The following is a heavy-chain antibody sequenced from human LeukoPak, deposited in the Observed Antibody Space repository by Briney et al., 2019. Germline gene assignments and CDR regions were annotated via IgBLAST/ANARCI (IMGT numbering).Heavy chain of an antibody. CDR2: IKSDGRTT. Sequence: PGGSLRLSCAASGFTFSTYWMHWVRQVPGKGLVWVSRIKSDGRTTSYADSVKGRFTISRDNARNTLYLQMNSLRAEDTAVYYCARGVPGYSSSWFDDWGQGTLVTVSS. V-gene: IGHV3-74*01. D-gene: IGHD6-13*01. J-gene: IGHJ4*02. CDR3: ARGVPGYSSSWFDD. CDR1: GFTFSTYW.